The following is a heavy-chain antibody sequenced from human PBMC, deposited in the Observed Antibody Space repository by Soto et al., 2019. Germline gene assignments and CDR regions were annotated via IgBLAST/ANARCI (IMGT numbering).Heavy chain of an antibody. CDR1: GYTFTNHG. J-gene: IGHJ4*02. D-gene: IGHD5-12*01. Sequence: QVQLVQSGAEVKKPGASVKVSCKASGYTFTNHGISWVRQAPGQGLEWLGWISGHNGNTKYAQRLQGRVTMTTDTATSTAYMELRNLKADDTAVYFCARDLYPLAYDVHYCGQGTQVTLSS. V-gene: IGHV1-18*01. CDR3: ARDLYPLAYDVHY. CDR2: ISGHNGNT.